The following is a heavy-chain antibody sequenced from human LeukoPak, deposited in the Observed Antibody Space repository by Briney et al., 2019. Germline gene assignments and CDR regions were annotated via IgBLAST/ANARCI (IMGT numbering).Heavy chain of an antibody. CDR1: GGSISSSSYY. D-gene: IGHD1-26*01. CDR3: ARTVGATLYYFDY. V-gene: IGHV4-39*01. CDR2: IYYSGNT. Sequence: SETLSLTCTVSGGSISSSSYYWGWIRQPPGKGLEWIGSIYYSGNTYYNPSLKSRVTISVDTSKNQFSLKLSSVTAADTAVYYCARTVGATLYYFDYWGQGTLVTVSS. J-gene: IGHJ4*02.